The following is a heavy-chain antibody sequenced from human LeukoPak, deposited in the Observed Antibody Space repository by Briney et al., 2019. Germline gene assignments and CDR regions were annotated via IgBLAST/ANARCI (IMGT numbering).Heavy chain of an antibody. CDR3: AKDLGSGWSFDS. J-gene: IGHJ4*02. Sequence: PGGSLRLSCAASGFIFRNHGMHWVRLAPGKGLEWVTFIWYDGSEKYYADSVRGRFTISRDNSKNTVNLQMNSLRTEDTALYYCAKDLGSGWSFDSWGQGTLVTVSS. D-gene: IGHD6-19*01. CDR1: GFIFRNHG. CDR2: IWYDGSEK. V-gene: IGHV3-30*02.